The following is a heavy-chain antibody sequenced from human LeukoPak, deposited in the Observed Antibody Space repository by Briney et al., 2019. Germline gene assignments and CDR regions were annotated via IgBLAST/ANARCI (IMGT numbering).Heavy chain of an antibody. CDR2: IYYSGST. Sequence: SETLSLTCTVSGGSISSSSYYWGWIRQPPGKGLEWIGSIYYSGSTYYNPSLKSRVTMSVDTSKNQFSLKLSSVTAADTAVYYCAREGAAAGNCFDYWGQGTLVTVSS. V-gene: IGHV4-39*07. CDR3: AREGAAAGNCFDY. D-gene: IGHD6-13*01. J-gene: IGHJ4*02. CDR1: GGSISSSSYY.